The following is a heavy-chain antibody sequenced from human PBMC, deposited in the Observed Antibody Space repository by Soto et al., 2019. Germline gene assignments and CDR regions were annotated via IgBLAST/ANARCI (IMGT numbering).Heavy chain of an antibody. Sequence: SVKVSCKASGGTFSSYTISWVRQAPGQGLEWMGRIIPILGIANYAQKFQGRVTITADKSTSTAYMELSSLRSEDTAVYYCAAPPYSSSWYDFSGYFQHWGQGTLVTVSS. CDR3: AAPPYSSSWYDFSGYFQH. D-gene: IGHD6-13*01. J-gene: IGHJ1*01. V-gene: IGHV1-69*02. CDR2: IIPILGIA. CDR1: GGTFSSYT.